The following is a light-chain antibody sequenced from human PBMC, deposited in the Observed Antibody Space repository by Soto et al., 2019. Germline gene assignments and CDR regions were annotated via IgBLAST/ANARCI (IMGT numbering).Light chain of an antibody. CDR3: QQRSNWPIT. V-gene: IGKV3-11*01. Sequence: EIVMKTSPATLSVSPGERSTLSCGASQSVSSYLAWYQQTPGQAHRLLIYDASNRATGIPARFSVSGSGTDFTLTISSLEPQDFAVYYYQQRSNWPITYGQGTRVEIK. J-gene: IGKJ5*01. CDR2: DAS. CDR1: QSVSSY.